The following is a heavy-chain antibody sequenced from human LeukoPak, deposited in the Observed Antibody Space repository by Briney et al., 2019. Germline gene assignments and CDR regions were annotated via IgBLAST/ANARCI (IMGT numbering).Heavy chain of an antibody. CDR2: IYYSGST. V-gene: IGHV4-59*01. D-gene: IGHD4-17*01. CDR1: GGPISSYY. J-gene: IGHJ5*02. CDR3: ARDEVDGDYRWFDP. Sequence: SETLSLXCTVSGGPISSYYWSWIRQPPGKGLEWIGYIYYSGSTNYNPSLKSRVTISVDTSKNQFSLKLSSVTAADTAVYYCARDEVDGDYRWFDPWGQGTLVTVSS.